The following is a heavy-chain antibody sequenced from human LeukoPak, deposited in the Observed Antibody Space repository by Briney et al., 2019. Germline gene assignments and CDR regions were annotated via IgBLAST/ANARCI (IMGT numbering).Heavy chain of an antibody. D-gene: IGHD2-15*01. CDR1: GFTFSGYA. Sequence: PGGSLRLSGAAPGFTFSGYAMSGVGKPQGKGWGGAPAISGSGGSTYYADSVKGRFTISRDNSKNTLYLQMSSLRAEDTAVYHCAKGGAAYYYYYMDVWGKGTTVTVSS. CDR3: AKGGAAYYYYYMDV. CDR2: ISGSGGST. V-gene: IGHV3-23*01. J-gene: IGHJ6*03.